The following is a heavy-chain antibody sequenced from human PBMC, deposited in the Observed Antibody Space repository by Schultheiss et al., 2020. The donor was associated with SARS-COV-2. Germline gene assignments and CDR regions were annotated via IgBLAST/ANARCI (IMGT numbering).Heavy chain of an antibody. J-gene: IGHJ4*02. Sequence: GESLKISCAASGFTFSSYAMSWVRQAPGKGLEWVSSISVSGGSTYYADSVKGRFTISRDNSENALFLQMSSLRAEDTAVYYCARDYFDYGDYDDLGIPYWGQGTLVTVSS. CDR1: GFTFSSYA. V-gene: IGHV3-23*01. CDR3: ARDYFDYGDYDDLGIPY. D-gene: IGHD4-17*01. CDR2: ISVSGGST.